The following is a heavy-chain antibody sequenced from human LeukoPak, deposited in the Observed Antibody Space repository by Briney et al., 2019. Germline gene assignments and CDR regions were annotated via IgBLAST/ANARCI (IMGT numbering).Heavy chain of an antibody. CDR1: GGSISSGSYY. CDR3: ARARGYSSGPDSDY. Sequence: SQTLSLTCTVCGGSISSGSYYWSWIRQPAGKGLEWIGRIYTSGSTNYNPSLKSRVTISVDTSKNQFSLKLSSVTAADTAVYYCARARGYSSGPDSDYWGQGTLVTVSA. CDR2: IYTSGST. D-gene: IGHD6-19*01. J-gene: IGHJ4*02. V-gene: IGHV4-61*02.